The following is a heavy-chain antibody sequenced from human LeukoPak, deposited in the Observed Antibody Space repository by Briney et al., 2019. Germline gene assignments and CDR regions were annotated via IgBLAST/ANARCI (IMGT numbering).Heavy chain of an antibody. Sequence: GGSLRLSCAASGFIFSNYGMHWVRQAPGKGLDWVAVIWYDGSKKYYADSVKGRFTISRDDSKNTLYLQMNSLRAEDTAVYYCARVYSSGWADFDYWGQGTLVTVSS. J-gene: IGHJ4*02. CDR3: ARVYSSGWADFDY. CDR1: GFIFSNYG. V-gene: IGHV3-33*01. D-gene: IGHD6-19*01. CDR2: IWYDGSKK.